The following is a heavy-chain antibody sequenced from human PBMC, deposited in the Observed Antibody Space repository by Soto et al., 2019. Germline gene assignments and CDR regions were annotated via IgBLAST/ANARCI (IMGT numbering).Heavy chain of an antibody. Sequence: KPSETLSLTCTVSGGSISSGDYYWSWIRQPPGKGLEWIGYIYYSGSSYYNPSLKSRVTISVDTSKNQFYLKLSSVTAGDTAVYYCAIAGWKLAGDACDILGQVTMVIVSS. J-gene: IGHJ3*02. D-gene: IGHD2-15*01. CDR2: IYYSGSS. CDR1: GGSISSGDYY. CDR3: AIAGWKLAGDACDI. V-gene: IGHV4-30-4*01.